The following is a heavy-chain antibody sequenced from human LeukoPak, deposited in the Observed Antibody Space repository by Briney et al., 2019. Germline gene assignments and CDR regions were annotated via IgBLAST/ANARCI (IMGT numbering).Heavy chain of an antibody. Sequence: TTSETLSLTCTVSSDFFSSVTDYWAWIRQPPGKGLEWIASGDYSGGTYYNPSLESRVAISADMSKNQISLKLSSVTAADTALYYCARERGEEYSSGWYMTNFFDTWGQGTRVTVSS. CDR3: ARERGEEYSSGWYMTNFFDT. CDR2: GDYSGGT. J-gene: IGHJ4*02. D-gene: IGHD6-19*01. CDR1: SDFFSSVTDY. V-gene: IGHV4-39*07.